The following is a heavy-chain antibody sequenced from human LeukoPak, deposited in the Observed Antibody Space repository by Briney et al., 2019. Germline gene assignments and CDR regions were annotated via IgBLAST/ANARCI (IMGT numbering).Heavy chain of an antibody. V-gene: IGHV4-39*01. CDR3: ARNPEMAYFDY. CDR2: IYYSGST. CDR1: GGSIGSSSYS. Sequence: SETLSLTCTVSGGSIGSSSYSWGWIRQPPGKGLEWIGSIYYSGSTYYNPSLKSRVTISVDTSKNQFSLKLSSVTAADTAVYYCARNPEMAYFDYWGQGTLVTVSS. J-gene: IGHJ4*02.